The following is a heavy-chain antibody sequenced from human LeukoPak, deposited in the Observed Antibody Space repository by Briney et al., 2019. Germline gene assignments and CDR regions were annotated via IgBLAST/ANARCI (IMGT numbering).Heavy chain of an antibody. CDR3: ARAYSSSWYYNWFDP. CDR1: GYSISSGYY. J-gene: IGHJ5*02. D-gene: IGHD6-13*01. Sequence: SETLSLTCTVSGYSISSGYYWGWIRQPPGKGREWIGSIYNSGSTYYNPSLKSRVTISVDTSKNQFSLKLRSVTAADTAMYYCARAYSSSWYYNWFDPWGQGTLVTVSS. CDR2: IYNSGST. V-gene: IGHV4-38-2*02.